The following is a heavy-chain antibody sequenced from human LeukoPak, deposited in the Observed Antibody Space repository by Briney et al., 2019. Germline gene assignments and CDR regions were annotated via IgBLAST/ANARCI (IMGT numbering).Heavy chain of an antibody. CDR1: GGFIINGKW. Sequence: SGTLSLTCGVSGGFIINGKWWSWVRQPPGKGLEWIGEISHSGSPNYNPSLKGRLTISVDTAKNQFSLKLSSVTAADTAVYYCARAPWELLLAFDIWGQGTMVTVSS. D-gene: IGHD1-26*01. V-gene: IGHV4-4*02. CDR3: ARAPWELLLAFDI. J-gene: IGHJ3*02. CDR2: ISHSGSP.